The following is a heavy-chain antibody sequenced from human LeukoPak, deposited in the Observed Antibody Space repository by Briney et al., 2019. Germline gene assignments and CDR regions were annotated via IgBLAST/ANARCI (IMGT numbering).Heavy chain of an antibody. D-gene: IGHD3-22*01. V-gene: IGHV3-30*02. J-gene: IGHJ4*02. Sequence: GGSLRLSCAASGFTFSSYGMHWVRQAPGKGLEWVAFIRYDGSNKYYAGSVKGRFTISRDNSKNTLYLQMNSLRAEDTAVYYCAKDGPYYYDSSGYSTLDYWGQGTLVTVSS. CDR2: IRYDGSNK. CDR3: AKDGPYYYDSSGYSTLDY. CDR1: GFTFSSYG.